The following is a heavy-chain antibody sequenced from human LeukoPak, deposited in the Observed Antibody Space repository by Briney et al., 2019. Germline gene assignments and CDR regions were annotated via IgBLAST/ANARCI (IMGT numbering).Heavy chain of an antibody. CDR2: IIPIRGIA. V-gene: IGHV1-69*04. J-gene: IGHJ6*03. D-gene: IGHD3-3*01. CDR1: GGTFSSYT. CDR3: ARERVGEEWLTSYYYYYMDV. Sequence: SVKVSCKAYGGTFSSYTISWVRQAPGQGLEWMGRIIPIRGIANYAQKFQGRVTIIADKSTSTAYMELSSLRSEDTAVYYCARERVGEEWLTSYYYYYMDVWGKGTTVTVSS.